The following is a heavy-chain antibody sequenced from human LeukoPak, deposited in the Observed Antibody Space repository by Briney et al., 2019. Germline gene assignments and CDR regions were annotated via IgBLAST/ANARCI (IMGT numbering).Heavy chain of an antibody. J-gene: IGHJ4*02. CDR1: GFTVSSNY. Sequence: AGGSLRLSCAASGFTVSSNYMSWVRQAPGKGLEWVSVIYSGGSTYYADSVKGRFTISRDNSKNTLYLQMNSLRAEDTAVYYCAKVTRIAVAGHFSKLFDYWGRGTLVTVSS. D-gene: IGHD6-19*01. CDR2: IYSGGST. CDR3: AKVTRIAVAGHFSKLFDY. V-gene: IGHV3-53*01.